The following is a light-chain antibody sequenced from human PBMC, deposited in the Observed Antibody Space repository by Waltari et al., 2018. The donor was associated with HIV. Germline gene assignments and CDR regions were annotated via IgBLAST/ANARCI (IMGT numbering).Light chain of an antibody. Sequence: SALTQPASVSGSPGQSVTIFCTGTHNAIGSNDYGSWYRVLPDKAPTLLRFDVHRRPSDISHRFSGSKACFTASLMIFGLHPEDEADYLCSSFVNGGTYVFGSGTKV. V-gene: IGLV2-23*02. CDR2: DVH. J-gene: IGLJ1*01. CDR1: HNAIGSNDY. CDR3: SSFVNGGTYV.